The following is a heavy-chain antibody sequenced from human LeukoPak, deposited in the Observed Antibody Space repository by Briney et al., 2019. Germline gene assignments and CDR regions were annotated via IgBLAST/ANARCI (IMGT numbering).Heavy chain of an antibody. J-gene: IGHJ4*02. CDR2: IWYDGSNK. Sequence: GRSLRLSCAASGFTFSSYGMHWVRQAPGKGLERVAVIWYDGSNKYYADSVKGRFTISRDNSKNTLYLQMNSLRAEDTAVYYCARGTAAAGYWGQGTLVTVSS. V-gene: IGHV3-33*01. D-gene: IGHD6-13*01. CDR1: GFTFSSYG. CDR3: ARGTAAAGY.